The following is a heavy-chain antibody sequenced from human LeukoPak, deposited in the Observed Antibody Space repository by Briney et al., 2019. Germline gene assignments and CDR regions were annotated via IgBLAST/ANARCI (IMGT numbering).Heavy chain of an antibody. CDR1: GFTFSSYA. CDR3: ARGRYDLDI. D-gene: IGHD1-1*01. Sequence: GGSLRLSCAASGFTFSSYAMSWVRQAPGKGLEWVSAISGSGGSTYYADSVKGRFTISRDNAKDSLYLQMNSLRAEDTAVYYCARGRYDLDIWGQGTMVTVSS. J-gene: IGHJ3*02. CDR2: ISGSGGST. V-gene: IGHV3-23*01.